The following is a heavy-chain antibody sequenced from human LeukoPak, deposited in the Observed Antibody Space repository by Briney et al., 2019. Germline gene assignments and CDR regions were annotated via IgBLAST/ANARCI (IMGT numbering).Heavy chain of an antibody. CDR1: GFTFSSYG. V-gene: IGHV3-23*01. J-gene: IGHJ4*02. CDR2: ISGSGGST. CDR3: ARVGGIAVAASIDN. Sequence: PGGSLRLSCAASGFTFSSYGMSWVRQAPGKGLEWVSAISGSGGSTYYADSVKGRFTISRDNSKNTLYLQMNSLRADDTAVYYCARVGGIAVAASIDNWGQGTLVIVSS. D-gene: IGHD6-19*01.